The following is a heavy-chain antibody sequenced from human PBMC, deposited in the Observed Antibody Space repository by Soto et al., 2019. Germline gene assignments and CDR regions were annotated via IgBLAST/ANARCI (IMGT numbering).Heavy chain of an antibody. CDR2: ISEDAETD. CDR3: AKAPFRRPYYFYGMDV. V-gene: IGHV3-30*18. Sequence: PVGSLRLSCVASGFTFSDFGMHWVRQRPGKGLEWLAVISEDAETDFHADSVKGRFTVSRDNFKETLYLQMNGLTTDDSAVYFCAKAPFRRPYYFYGMDVWGQGTTVTVSS. CDR1: GFTFSDFG. D-gene: IGHD3-10*01. J-gene: IGHJ6*02.